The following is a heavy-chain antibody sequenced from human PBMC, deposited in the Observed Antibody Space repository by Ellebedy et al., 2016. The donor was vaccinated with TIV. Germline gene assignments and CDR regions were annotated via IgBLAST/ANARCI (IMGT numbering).Heavy chain of an antibody. D-gene: IGHD6-19*01. V-gene: IGHV3-74*01. Sequence: GESLKISCAASGFTFSSYWMHWVRQGPGKGLVWVARINSDGRSISYADSVKGRFTISRDNAKNTLYLQMNSLRAEDTAVYYCVRRRSGWYYFDYWGQGTLVTVSS. CDR3: VRRRSGWYYFDY. CDR1: GFTFSSYW. CDR2: INSDGRSI. J-gene: IGHJ4*02.